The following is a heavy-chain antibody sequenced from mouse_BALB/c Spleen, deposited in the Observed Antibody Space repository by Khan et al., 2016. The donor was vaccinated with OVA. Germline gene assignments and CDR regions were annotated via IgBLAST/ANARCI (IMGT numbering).Heavy chain of an antibody. J-gene: IGHJ4*01. CDR3: ARSNYDGSGLDAMDY. Sequence: DLVKPGASVTLSCKASGYTFTSYWINWIKQRPAQGLEWIGQISPGSGSDYYNKIFTVKATLTVDTSSTTAYIQLSSLSSEDSAVYFCARSNYDGSGLDAMDYWGQGTSVTVSS. V-gene: IGHV1S41*01. D-gene: IGHD1-1*01. CDR2: ISPGSGSD. CDR1: GYTFTSYW.